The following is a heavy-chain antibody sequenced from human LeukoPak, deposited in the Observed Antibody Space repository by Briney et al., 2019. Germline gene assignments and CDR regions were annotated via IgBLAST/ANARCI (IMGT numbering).Heavy chain of an antibody. CDR2: ISSSGSNI. CDR3: ARETITIFGVVITAPYMDV. CDR1: GYTLSSYE. V-gene: IGHV3-48*03. D-gene: IGHD3-3*01. J-gene: IGHJ6*02. Sequence: PGGSLRLSCAASGYTLSSYEMNCVRQAPGKGLEWVSYISSSGSNIYYADSVKGRFTISRDNAKNSLYLQMNSLRAEDTAVYYCARETITIFGVVITAPYMDVWGQGTTVTVSS.